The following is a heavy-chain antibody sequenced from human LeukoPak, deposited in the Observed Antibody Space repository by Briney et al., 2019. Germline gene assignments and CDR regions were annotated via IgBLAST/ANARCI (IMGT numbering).Heavy chain of an antibody. CDR3: ANSPGRSTGWFPDS. CDR1: GFTFSNSG. CDR2: IRYDGSNK. Sequence: PGGSLRLSCAASGFTFSNSGMHWVRQAPGKGLEWVAFIRYDGSNKYYADSVKGRFTISRDNSKNTLYLQMNSLRAEDTAAYYCANSPGRSTGWFPDSWGQGTLVTVSS. J-gene: IGHJ4*02. D-gene: IGHD6-19*01. V-gene: IGHV3-30*02.